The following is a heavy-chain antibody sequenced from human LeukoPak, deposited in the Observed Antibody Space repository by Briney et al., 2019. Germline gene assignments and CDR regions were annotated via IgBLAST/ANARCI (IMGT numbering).Heavy chain of an antibody. D-gene: IGHD3-10*01. CDR3: ARDNTMVIGLVDY. J-gene: IGHJ4*02. CDR1: GGTFSSYA. Sequence: ASVKVSCKASGGTFSSYAISWVRQAPGQGLEWMGRVIPIFGIANYAQKFQGRVTITADKSTSTAYMELSSLRSEDTAVYYCARDNTMVIGLVDYWGQGTLATVSS. CDR2: VIPIFGIA. V-gene: IGHV1-69*04.